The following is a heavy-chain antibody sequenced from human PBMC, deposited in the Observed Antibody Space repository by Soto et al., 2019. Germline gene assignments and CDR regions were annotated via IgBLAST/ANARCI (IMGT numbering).Heavy chain of an antibody. V-gene: IGHV3-30*18. CDR1: GFTFSSYG. J-gene: IGHJ4*02. CDR2: ISYDGSNK. Sequence: QPGGSLRLSCAASGFTFSSYGMHWVRQAPGKGLEWVAVISYDGSNKYYSDSVKGRFTISRDNSKNTLYLQMNSLRAEDTAVYYCAKDKQQLALDYWGQGALVTVSS. D-gene: IGHD6-13*01. CDR3: AKDKQQLALDY.